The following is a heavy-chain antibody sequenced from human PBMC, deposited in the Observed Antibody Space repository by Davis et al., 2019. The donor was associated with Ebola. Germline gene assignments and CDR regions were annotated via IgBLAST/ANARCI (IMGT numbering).Heavy chain of an antibody. CDR1: AGTFSNHA. V-gene: IGHV1-69*10. J-gene: IGHJ4*02. CDR2: IIPLFGIP. CDR3: AIAASGNFYFDY. D-gene: IGHD3-10*01. Sequence: AASVKVSCKASAGTFSNHAISWVRQAPGQGLEWMGGIIPLFGIPKYVQKFQGRVTFTADKSTSTAYLELSSLRSEDTAVYYCAIAASGNFYFDYWGQGSLVTVSS.